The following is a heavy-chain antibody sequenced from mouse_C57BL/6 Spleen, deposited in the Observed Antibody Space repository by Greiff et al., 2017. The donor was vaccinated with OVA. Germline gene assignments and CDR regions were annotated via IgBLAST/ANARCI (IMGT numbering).Heavy chain of an antibody. CDR1: GYTFTSYW. D-gene: IGHD2-3*01. CDR3: ARHDGYYVFAY. V-gene: IGHV1-50*01. J-gene: IGHJ3*01. Sequence: QVQLQQPGAELVKPGASVKLSCKASGYTFTSYWMQWVNQRPGQGLEWIGEIDPSDSYTNYNQKFKGKATLTVDTSSSTAYMQLSSLTSEDAAVYYCARHDGYYVFAYWGQGTLVTVSA. CDR2: IDPSDSYT.